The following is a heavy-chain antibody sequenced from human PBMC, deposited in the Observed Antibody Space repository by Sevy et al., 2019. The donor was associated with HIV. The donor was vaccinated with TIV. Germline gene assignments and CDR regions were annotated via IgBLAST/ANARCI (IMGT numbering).Heavy chain of an antibody. J-gene: IGHJ5*02. CDR3: AIVGLGYYSGSSYYQGDWFDP. D-gene: IGHD2-15*01. Sequence: ASVKVSCKVFGYSLRKLSMHWVRQAPGKGLEWMGSLDPGNGEITYAQTLQGRVTMTEDISTDTAYMELSSLTSEDTATYYCAIVGLGYYSGSSYYQGDWFDPWGQGTLVTVSS. CDR2: LDPGNGEI. CDR1: GYSLRKLS. V-gene: IGHV1-24*01.